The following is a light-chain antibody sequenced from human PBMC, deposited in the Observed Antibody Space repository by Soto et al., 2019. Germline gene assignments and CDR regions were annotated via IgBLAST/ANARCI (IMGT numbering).Light chain of an antibody. CDR3: MQALQTPLT. CDR2: LGS. J-gene: IGKJ4*01. Sequence: DIVMTQSPLSLPVTPGEPASISCRSSQSLLHSNGFKYLDWYLQKPGQSPQLLIFLGSNRASGVTDKFSGSGSGTDFTLKISRVEAEEVGVYYCMQALQTPLTFGGGTKVEIK. V-gene: IGKV2-28*01. CDR1: QSLLHSNGFKY.